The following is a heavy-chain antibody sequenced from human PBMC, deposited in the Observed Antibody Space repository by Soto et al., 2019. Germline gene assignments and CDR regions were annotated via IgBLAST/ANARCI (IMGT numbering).Heavy chain of an antibody. Sequence: GASVWVSCKVSGYTLTELSMHWVRQAPGKGLEWMGGFDPEDGETIYAQKFQGRVTITEDTSTDTAYMELSSLRSEDTAVYYCATDRIEYGAFDIWGQGTMVTVSS. D-gene: IGHD6-6*01. J-gene: IGHJ3*02. CDR1: GYTLTELS. CDR3: ATDRIEYGAFDI. V-gene: IGHV1-24*01. CDR2: FDPEDGET.